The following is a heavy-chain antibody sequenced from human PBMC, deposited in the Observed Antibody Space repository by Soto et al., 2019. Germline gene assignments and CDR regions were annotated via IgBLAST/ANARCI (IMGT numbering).Heavy chain of an antibody. Sequence: QLQLQESGPGLVKPSETLSLTCTVSGGSISSSSYYWGWIRQPPGKGLEWIGSIYYSGSTYYNPSLKRRVPILVDTSTNHFSLQLSSVTAGDTAVYYCARHAGHSSGFTDYWGQGTLVTVSS. V-gene: IGHV4-39*01. D-gene: IGHD6-19*01. CDR1: GGSISSSSYY. J-gene: IGHJ4*02. CDR2: IYYSGST. CDR3: ARHAGHSSGFTDY.